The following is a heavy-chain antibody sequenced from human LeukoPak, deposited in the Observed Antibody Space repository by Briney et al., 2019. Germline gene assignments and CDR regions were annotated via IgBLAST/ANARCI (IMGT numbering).Heavy chain of an antibody. CDR3: ARGSIAAAGDAFDI. D-gene: IGHD6-13*01. J-gene: IGHJ3*02. Sequence: SETLSLTCTVSGGSISSYYWSWIRQPPGKGLEWVGYIYYSGSTNYNPSLKSRVTISVDTSKNQFSLKLSSVTAADTAVYYCARGSIAAAGDAFDIWGQGTMVTVSS. V-gene: IGHV4-59*01. CDR1: GGSISSYY. CDR2: IYYSGST.